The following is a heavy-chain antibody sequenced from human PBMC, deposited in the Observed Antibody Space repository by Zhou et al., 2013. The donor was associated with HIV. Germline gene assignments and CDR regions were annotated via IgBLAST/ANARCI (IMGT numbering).Heavy chain of an antibody. CDR2: INHSGST. J-gene: IGHJ4*02. D-gene: IGHD6-13*01. Sequence: QVQLQQWGAGLLKPSGTLSLTCAVYGESFSGYYWSWIRQPPGKGLEWIGEINHSGSTNHNPSLKSRVTMSVDTSKSQISLKLRSVTAADTAIYYCARRPPYSSSWFYWGQGPWSPSPQ. V-gene: IGHV4-34*01. CDR3: ARRPPYSSSWFY. CDR1: GESFSGYY.